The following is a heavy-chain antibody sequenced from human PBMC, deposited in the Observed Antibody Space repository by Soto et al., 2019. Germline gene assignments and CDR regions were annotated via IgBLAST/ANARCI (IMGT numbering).Heavy chain of an antibody. D-gene: IGHD6-19*01. CDR1: GFVFTNYG. CDR2: ISNDGSKK. Sequence: GWSLRLSCAASGFVFTNYGMHWVRQAPGKGLEWVAFISNDGSKKYYADSVKGRFTISRDNSENTVYLQMTSLRPDDTAVFYCARDVAMPSGLGLGYWGQGTLVTVSS. J-gene: IGHJ4*02. CDR3: ARDVAMPSGLGLGY. V-gene: IGHV3-30*03.